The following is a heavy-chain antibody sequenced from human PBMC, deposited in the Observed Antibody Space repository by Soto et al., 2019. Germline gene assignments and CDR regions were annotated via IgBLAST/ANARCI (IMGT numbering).Heavy chain of an antibody. CDR3: ARGGGYYDSSGYYSYYYYYGMDV. Sequence: QLQLQESGSGLVKPSQTLSLTCAVSGGSISSGGYSWSWIRQPPGKGLEWIGYIYHSGSTYYNPSLKSRVTISVDRSKNQFSLKLSSVTAADTAVYYCARGGGYYDSSGYYSYYYYYGMDVWGQGTTVTVSS. CDR2: IYHSGST. D-gene: IGHD3-22*01. V-gene: IGHV4-30-2*01. CDR1: GGSISSGGYS. J-gene: IGHJ6*02.